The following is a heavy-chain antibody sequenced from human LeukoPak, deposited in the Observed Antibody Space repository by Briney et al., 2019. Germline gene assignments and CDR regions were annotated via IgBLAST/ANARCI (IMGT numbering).Heavy chain of an antibody. D-gene: IGHD1-7*01. CDR1: GDSISSSGYC. J-gene: IGHJ4*02. Sequence: SETLSLTCTVSGDSISSSGYCWNWIRQHPGKGLEWMGYISHSGSTYYSPSLTSRVSISIDTSKNQFSLRLSSVTAADTAVYYCARCRITGTPRLDYWGQGTLVTVSS. CDR3: ARCRITGTPRLDY. V-gene: IGHV4-31*02. CDR2: ISHSGST.